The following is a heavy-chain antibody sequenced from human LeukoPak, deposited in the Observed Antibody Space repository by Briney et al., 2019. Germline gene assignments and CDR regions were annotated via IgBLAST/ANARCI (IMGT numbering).Heavy chain of an antibody. J-gene: IGHJ5*02. CDR1: GYTFTSYD. Sequence: ASVKVSCKASGYTFTSYDINWVRQATGQGLEWMGWMNPNSGNTGYAQKFQGRVTMTRNTSISTAYMELSSLRSEDTAVYYCARGHLMVRGVIIRGYWFDPWGQGTLVTVSS. CDR3: ARGHLMVRGVIIRGYWFDP. V-gene: IGHV1-8*01. D-gene: IGHD3-10*01. CDR2: MNPNSGNT.